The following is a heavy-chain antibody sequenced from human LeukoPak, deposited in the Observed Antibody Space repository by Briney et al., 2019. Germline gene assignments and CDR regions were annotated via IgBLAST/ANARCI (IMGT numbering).Heavy chain of an antibody. CDR3: ARANFLYCSSSTCLFDY. V-gene: IGHV1-2*02. D-gene: IGHD2-2*01. CDR2: INPNDGDT. Sequence: ASVKVSCKASGYIFTDYYMHWVRQAPGQGFEWMGSINPNDGDTNYAQKFQGRVTMTRDTSISTAHMEVSRLRSDDTAVYYCARANFLYCSSSTCLFDYWGQGTLVTVSS. J-gene: IGHJ4*02. CDR1: GYIFTDYY.